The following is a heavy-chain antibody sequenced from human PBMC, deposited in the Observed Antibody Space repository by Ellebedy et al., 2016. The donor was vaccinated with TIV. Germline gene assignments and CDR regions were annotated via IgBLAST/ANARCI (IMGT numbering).Heavy chain of an antibody. CDR2: INAGNGNT. D-gene: IGHD3-10*01. J-gene: IGHJ6*02. Sequence: ASVKVSXXASGYTFTSYAMHWVRQAPGQRLEWMGWINAGNGNTKYSQKFQGRVTMTRNTSISTAYMELSSLRSEDTAVYYCARGGWRFGELALNYYGMDVWGQGTTVTVSS. CDR1: GYTFTSYA. V-gene: IGHV1-3*01. CDR3: ARGGWRFGELALNYYGMDV.